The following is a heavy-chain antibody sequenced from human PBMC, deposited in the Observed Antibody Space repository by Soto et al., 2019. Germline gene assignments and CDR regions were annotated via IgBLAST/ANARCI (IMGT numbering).Heavy chain of an antibody. CDR1: GGTFSSYA. V-gene: IGHV1-69*13. Sequence: SVKVSCKASGGTFSSYAISWVRQAPGQGLEWMGGIIPIFGTANYAQKFQGRVTITADESTSTAYMELSSLRSEDTAVYYCARDKRVERFGELSYYYYYGMDVWGQGTTVTVSS. J-gene: IGHJ6*02. D-gene: IGHD3-10*01. CDR2: IIPIFGTA. CDR3: ARDKRVERFGELSYYYYYGMDV.